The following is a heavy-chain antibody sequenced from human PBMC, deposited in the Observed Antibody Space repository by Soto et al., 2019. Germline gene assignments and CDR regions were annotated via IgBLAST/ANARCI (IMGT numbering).Heavy chain of an antibody. J-gene: IGHJ4*02. CDR3: AREQGNKYYYDRENDY. D-gene: IGHD3-22*01. V-gene: IGHV1-18*01. CDR1: GYTFTSYG. Sequence: ASVKVSCKASGYTFTSYGISWVRQAPGQGLEWMGWISAYNGNTNYAQKLQGRVTMTTDTSTSTAYMELRSLRSDDTAVYYCAREQGNKYYYDRENDYWGQGTLVTVSS. CDR2: ISAYNGNT.